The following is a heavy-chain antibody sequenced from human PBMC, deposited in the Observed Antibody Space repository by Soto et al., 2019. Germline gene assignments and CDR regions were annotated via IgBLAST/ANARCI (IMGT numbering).Heavy chain of an antibody. CDR3: ARVIAGAVTRATSWFDP. D-gene: IGHD4-17*01. CDR2: IYYSGST. CDR1: GGSVSSGSYY. J-gene: IGHJ5*02. V-gene: IGHV4-61*01. Sequence: SETLSLTCTVSGGSVSSGSYYWSWIRQPPGKGLEWIGYIYYSGSTNYNPSLKSRVTISVDTSKNQFSLKLSSVTAADTAVYYCARVIAGAVTRATSWFDPWGQGTLVTVSS.